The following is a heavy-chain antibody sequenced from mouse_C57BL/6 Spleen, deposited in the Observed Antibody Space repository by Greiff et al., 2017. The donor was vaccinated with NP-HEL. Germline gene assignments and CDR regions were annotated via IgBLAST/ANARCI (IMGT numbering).Heavy chain of an antibody. D-gene: IGHD2-3*01. CDR2: INPSNGGT. CDR3: ARHLIYDGPWFAY. J-gene: IGHJ3*01. V-gene: IGHV1-53*01. CDR1: GYTFTSYW. Sequence: QVQLKQPGTELVKPGASVKLSCKASGYTFTSYWMHWVKQRPGQGLEWIGNINPSNGGTNYNEKFKSKATLTVDKSSSTAYMQLSSLTSEDSAVYYCARHLIYDGPWFAYWGQGTLVTVSA.